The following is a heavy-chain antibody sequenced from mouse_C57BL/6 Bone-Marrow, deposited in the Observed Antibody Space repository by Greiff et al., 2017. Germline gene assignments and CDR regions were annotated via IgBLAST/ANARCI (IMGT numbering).Heavy chain of an antibody. D-gene: IGHD1-1*01. CDR2: IGPGSGST. CDR3: AREGDYYGSSLYYYAMDY. Sequence: QVQLKESGAELVKPGASVKISCKASGYTFTDYYINWVKQRPGQGLEWIGKIGPGSGSTYYNEKFKGKATLTADKSSSPAYMQLSSLTSEDSAVYFCAREGDYYGSSLYYYAMDYWGQGTSVTVSS. V-gene: IGHV1-77*01. J-gene: IGHJ4*01. CDR1: GYTFTDYY.